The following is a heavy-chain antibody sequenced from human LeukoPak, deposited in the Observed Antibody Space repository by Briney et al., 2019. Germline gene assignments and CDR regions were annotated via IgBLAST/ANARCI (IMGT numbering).Heavy chain of an antibody. CDR1: GFTVSNDW. D-gene: IGHD2-15*01. CDR3: AGTWSFDY. J-gene: IGHJ4*02. Sequence: GGSLRLSCAVSGFTVSNDWMHWVRQAPGKGLLWVSRISGDGTTTNYADSVKGRFTISRDNAKNTLYLQMDSLRAEDTAVYYCAGTWSFDYWGQGTLVTVSS. CDR2: ISGDGTTT. V-gene: IGHV3-74*01.